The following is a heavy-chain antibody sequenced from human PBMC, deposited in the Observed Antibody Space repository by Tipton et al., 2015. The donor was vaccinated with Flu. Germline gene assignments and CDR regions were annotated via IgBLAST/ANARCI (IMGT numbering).Heavy chain of an antibody. CDR2: INHSGST. Sequence: TLSLTCAVSGYSISSGYYWSWIRQPPGKGLEWIGEINHSGSTNYNPSLKSRVTISVDTSKNQFSLKLSSVTAADTAVYYCARVGLELMVPLDYWGQGTLVTVSS. V-gene: IGHV4-38-2*01. J-gene: IGHJ4*02. D-gene: IGHD2-8*01. CDR1: GYSISSGYY. CDR3: ARVGLELMVPLDY.